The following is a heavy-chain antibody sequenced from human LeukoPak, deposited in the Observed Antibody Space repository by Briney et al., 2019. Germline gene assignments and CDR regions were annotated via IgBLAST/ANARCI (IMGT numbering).Heavy chain of an antibody. CDR1: GGSISSGGYY. D-gene: IGHD1-26*01. J-gene: IGHJ4*02. Sequence: SETLSLTCTVSGGSISSGGYYWSWIRQPPGKGLGWIEYIYHSGSTYYNPSLKSRVTISVDRSKNQFSLKLSSVTAADTAVYYCARELGNVGAFDYWGQGTLVTVSS. CDR2: IYHSGST. V-gene: IGHV4-30-2*01. CDR3: ARELGNVGAFDY.